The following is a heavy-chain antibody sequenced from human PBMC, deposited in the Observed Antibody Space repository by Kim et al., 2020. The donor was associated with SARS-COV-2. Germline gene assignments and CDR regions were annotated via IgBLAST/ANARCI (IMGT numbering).Heavy chain of an antibody. D-gene: IGHD4-17*01. V-gene: IGHV3-30*14. Sequence: CADSGKGRFTISRDNYKNTLYLQMNSLRAEEAAVYYCAGKTTVGGAFDSWGQGTMVTVSS. J-gene: IGHJ3*02. CDR3: AGKTTVGGAFDS.